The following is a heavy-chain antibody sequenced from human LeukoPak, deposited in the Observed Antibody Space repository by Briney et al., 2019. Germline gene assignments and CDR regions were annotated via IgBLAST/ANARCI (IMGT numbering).Heavy chain of an antibody. Sequence: GGSLRLSCAASGFTFSSYAMSWVRQAPGKGLEWVSTISGSGGSTYYADSVKGRFAISRDNSKDTLFLQMNSLRAEDTAVYYCAKGVVGASSAAAAGYFDFWGQGTLVTVSS. V-gene: IGHV3-23*01. D-gene: IGHD1-26*01. CDR3: AKGVVGASSAAAAGYFDF. CDR2: ISGSGGST. CDR1: GFTFSSYA. J-gene: IGHJ4*02.